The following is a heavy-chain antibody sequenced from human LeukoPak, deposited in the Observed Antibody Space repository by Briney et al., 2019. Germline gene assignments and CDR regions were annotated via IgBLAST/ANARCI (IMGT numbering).Heavy chain of an antibody. Sequence: IYYSGSTYYNPSLKSRVTISVDTSKNQFSLKLSSVTAADTAVYYCARRYDFWSGYLGGWVWGQGTLVTVSS. CDR2: IYYSGST. CDR3: ARRYDFWSGYLGGWV. J-gene: IGHJ4*02. V-gene: IGHV4-39*01. D-gene: IGHD3-3*01.